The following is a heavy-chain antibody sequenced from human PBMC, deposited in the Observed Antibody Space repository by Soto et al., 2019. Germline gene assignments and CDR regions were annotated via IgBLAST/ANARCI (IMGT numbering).Heavy chain of an antibody. V-gene: IGHV4-59*08. CDR2: IYYSGST. CDR3: ARYRRDTVVPAVWFDP. CDR1: GGSISSYY. Sequence: SETLSLTCTVSGGSISSYYWSWIRQPPGKGLEWIGYIYYSGSTNYNPSLKSRVTISVDTSKYQFSLKLSSVTAADTAVYYWARYRRDTVVPAVWFDPWGQGTLVTVSS. J-gene: IGHJ5*02. D-gene: IGHD2-2*01.